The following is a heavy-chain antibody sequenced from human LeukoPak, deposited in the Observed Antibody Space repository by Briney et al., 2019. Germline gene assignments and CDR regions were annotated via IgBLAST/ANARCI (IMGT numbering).Heavy chain of an antibody. CDR1: GYTFTSYD. D-gene: IGHD6-13*01. V-gene: IGHV1-8*01. J-gene: IGHJ6*02. CDR2: MNPNSGNT. CDR3: ARIPDGYSSSWYYYYGMDV. Sequence: ASVKVSCKASGYTFTSYDINWVRQATGQGLEWMGWMNPNSGNTGYAQKFQGRVTMTRNTSISTAYMELSSLRSEDTAVYYCARIPDGYSSSWYYYYGMDVWGQGTTATVSS.